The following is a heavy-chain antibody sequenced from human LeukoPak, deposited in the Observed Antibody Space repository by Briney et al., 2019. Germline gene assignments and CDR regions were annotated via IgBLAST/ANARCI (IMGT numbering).Heavy chain of an antibody. D-gene: IGHD2-15*01. CDR1: GFPFSSYE. V-gene: IGHV3-48*03. Sequence: GGSLRLSCAASGFPFSSYEMNWVRQAPGKGLEWVSYISSSGSTIYYADSVKGRFTISRDNAKNSLYLQMNSLRAEDTAVYYCARERICSGGSCPFDPWGQGTLVTVSS. CDR3: ARERICSGGSCPFDP. CDR2: ISSSGSTI. J-gene: IGHJ5*02.